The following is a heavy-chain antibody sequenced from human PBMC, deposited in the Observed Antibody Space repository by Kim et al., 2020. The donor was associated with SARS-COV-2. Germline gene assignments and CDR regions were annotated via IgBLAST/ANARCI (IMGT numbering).Heavy chain of an antibody. Sequence: SETLSLTCTVSGGSISSGGYFWSWIRQHPGKGLEWIGYIYNSGSTYYNPSLRSRVAISVDTSKNQYSLRLSSVTAADTAVYYCARDLATSWFDPWGQGT. CDR1: GGSISSGGYF. D-gene: IGHD5-12*01. V-gene: IGHV4-31*03. J-gene: IGHJ5*02. CDR2: IYNSGST. CDR3: ARDLATSWFDP.